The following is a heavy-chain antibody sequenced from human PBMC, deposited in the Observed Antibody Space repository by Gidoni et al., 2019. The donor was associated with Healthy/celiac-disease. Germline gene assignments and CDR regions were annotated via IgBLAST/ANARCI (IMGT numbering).Heavy chain of an antibody. CDR2: IYSGGST. J-gene: IGHJ4*02. D-gene: IGHD5-12*01. Sequence: EVQLVESGGGLVQPGGSLRLSCAASGFTVSSNYMSWVRQAPGKGLECVSVIYSGGSTYYADSVKGRFTISRHNSKNTLYLQMNSLRAEDTAVYYCARAFLGNGYNWDYWGQGTLVTVSS. V-gene: IGHV3-53*04. CDR1: GFTVSSNY. CDR3: ARAFLGNGYNWDY.